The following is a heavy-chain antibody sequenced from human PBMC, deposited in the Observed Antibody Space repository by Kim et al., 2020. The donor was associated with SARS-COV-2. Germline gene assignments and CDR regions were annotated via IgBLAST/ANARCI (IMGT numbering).Heavy chain of an antibody. V-gene: IGHV1-46*01. CDR3: ARAPKLLTSVTTGYFDL. J-gene: IGHJ2*01. D-gene: IGHD4-17*01. Sequence: ASVKVSCKASGYAFTNSYIHWVRQAPGQGLEWMGMINPSGGSTTYAQKFQGRVTMTRDTSTSTVYLDLSSLRSEDAAVYYCARAPKLLTSVTTGYFDLWGRGTLVTVSS. CDR2: INPSGGST. CDR1: GYAFTNSY.